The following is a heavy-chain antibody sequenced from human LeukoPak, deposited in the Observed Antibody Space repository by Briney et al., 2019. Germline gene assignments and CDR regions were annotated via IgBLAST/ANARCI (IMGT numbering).Heavy chain of an antibody. J-gene: IGHJ2*01. Sequence: GGSLRLSCAASGFTFSSYAMSWVRQAPGKGLEWVSAISGSGGSTYYADSVKGRFTISRDNSKNTLYLQMNSLRAEDAAVYYCAKSSYGDKYWYFDLWGRGTLVTVSS. D-gene: IGHD4-17*01. V-gene: IGHV3-23*01. CDR1: GFTFSSYA. CDR3: AKSSYGDKYWYFDL. CDR2: ISGSGGST.